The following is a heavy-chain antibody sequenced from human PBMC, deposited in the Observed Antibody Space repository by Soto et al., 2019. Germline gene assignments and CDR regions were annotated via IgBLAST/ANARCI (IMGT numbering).Heavy chain of an antibody. Sequence: SETLSLTCTVSGASIISDGYYWTWIRQHPGNGLEWLGYIHYSGGATYSPSYNPSLKSRIAISVDTSKRLFSLKLTSVSAAHTAVYYCARVPTYYKASIGYPPFHPWGQVTLVTVSS. V-gene: IGHV4-31*03. CDR2: IHYSGGATYSP. CDR3: ARVPTYYKASIGYPPFHP. CDR1: GASIISDGYY. J-gene: IGHJ5*02. D-gene: IGHD3-22*01.